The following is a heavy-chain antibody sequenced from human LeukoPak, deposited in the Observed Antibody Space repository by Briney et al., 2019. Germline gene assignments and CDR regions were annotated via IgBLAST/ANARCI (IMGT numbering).Heavy chain of an antibody. V-gene: IGHV3-23*01. Sequence: PGGSLRLSCAASGFTFSSYGMSWVRQAPGKGLEWVSAISGSGGSTYYADSVKGRFTISRDNSKNTLYLQMNSLRAEDTAVYYCAKEMEEEMVRGVLFSYYFDYWGQGTLVTVSS. CDR1: GFTFSSYG. J-gene: IGHJ4*02. CDR3: AKEMEEEMVRGVLFSYYFDY. CDR2: ISGSGGST. D-gene: IGHD3-10*01.